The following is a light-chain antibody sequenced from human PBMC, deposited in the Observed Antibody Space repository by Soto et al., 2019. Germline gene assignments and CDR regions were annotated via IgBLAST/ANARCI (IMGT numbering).Light chain of an antibody. CDR1: QSISSS. CDR3: QQRSHWPPVT. V-gene: IGKV3-11*01. CDR2: DAS. J-gene: IGKJ4*01. Sequence: EIVLTQSPATLSLSPGERATLSCRASQSISSSLAWYQQKPGQAPRLLIYDASNRATGITARFGGSGSGTDFTLTISSLEPEDFAVYYCQQRSHWPPVTFGGGTKVEIK.